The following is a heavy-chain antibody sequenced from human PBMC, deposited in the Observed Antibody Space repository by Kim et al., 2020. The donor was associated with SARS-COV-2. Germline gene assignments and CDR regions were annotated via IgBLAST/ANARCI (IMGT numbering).Heavy chain of an antibody. V-gene: IGHV4-59*01. J-gene: IGHJ1*01. CDR2: IYYSGST. CDR1: SDSISSYY. CDR3: AREESSSWYRHYFQH. D-gene: IGHD6-13*01. Sequence: SETLSLTCTVSSDSISSYYWSWIRQPPGKGLEWIGYIYYSGSTNYNPSLKSRVTISIDTSKNQFSLRLNSVTAADTAVYYCAREESSSWYRHYFQHWGQGTLVTVSS.